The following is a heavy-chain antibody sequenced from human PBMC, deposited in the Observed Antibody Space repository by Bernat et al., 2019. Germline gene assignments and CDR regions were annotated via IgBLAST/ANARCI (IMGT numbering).Heavy chain of an antibody. Sequence: QVQLVQSGAEEKKPGASVKVSCKASGYTFTSYAMHWVRQAPGQRLEWMGWIIPILGIANYAQKFQGRVTITADKSTSTAYMELSSLRSEDTAVYYCARDSHYYGSGSYLVWFDPWGQGTLVTVSS. V-gene: IGHV1-69*10. D-gene: IGHD3-10*01. CDR3: ARDSHYYGSGSYLVWFDP. J-gene: IGHJ5*02. CDR2: IIPILGIA. CDR1: GYTFTSYA.